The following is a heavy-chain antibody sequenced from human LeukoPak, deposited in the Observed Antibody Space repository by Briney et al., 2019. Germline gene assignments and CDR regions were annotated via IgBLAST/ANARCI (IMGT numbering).Heavy chain of an antibody. Sequence: GGSLRLSCAASGFTFSSYAMSWVRQAPGEGLEWVSAISGSGGSTYYADSVKGRFTISRDNSKNTLYLQMNSLRAEDTAVYYCANAGGWSHYYYYGMDVWGQGTTVTVSS. CDR1: GFTFSSYA. J-gene: IGHJ6*02. D-gene: IGHD6-19*01. V-gene: IGHV3-23*01. CDR2: ISGSGGST. CDR3: ANAGGWSHYYYYGMDV.